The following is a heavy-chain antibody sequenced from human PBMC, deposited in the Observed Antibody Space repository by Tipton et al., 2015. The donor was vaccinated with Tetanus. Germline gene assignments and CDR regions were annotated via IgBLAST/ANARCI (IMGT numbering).Heavy chain of an antibody. CDR3: ARGEYSYGVLGYFHYSGMDV. Sequence: TLSLTCAVYGGSFSGYDWNWIRQPPGKGLEWIGEINHSGTTNYNPSHKSRVTILVDTSKNKFSLKLSSVTAADTAVYYCARGEYSYGVLGYFHYSGMDVWGQGTTVSFTS. J-gene: IGHJ6*02. CDR2: INHSGTT. CDR1: GGSFSGYD. D-gene: IGHD5-18*01. V-gene: IGHV4-34*01.